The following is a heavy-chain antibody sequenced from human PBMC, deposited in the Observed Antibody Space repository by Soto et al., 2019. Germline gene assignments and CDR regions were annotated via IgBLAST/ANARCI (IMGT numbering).Heavy chain of an antibody. CDR2: INHSGSS. J-gene: IGHJ4*02. Sequence: SETLSLTCAVYGGSFSGYYWSWIRQPPGKGLEWIGEINHSGSSNYNPSLKSRVTISVDTSKNQFSLKLSSVTAADTAVYYCARASGYRTYNFVYWGQGTLVTVSS. V-gene: IGHV4-34*01. D-gene: IGHD5-18*01. CDR3: ARASGYRTYNFVY. CDR1: GGSFSGYY.